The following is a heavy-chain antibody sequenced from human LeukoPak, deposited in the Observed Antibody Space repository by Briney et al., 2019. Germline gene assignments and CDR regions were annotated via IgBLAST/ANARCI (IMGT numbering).Heavy chain of an antibody. CDR1: GFTLSSYW. Sequence: PGGSLRLSCAASGFTLSSYWMHWVRQIPGKGLVWVSGINSDGSSTSYADFVKGRFTISRDNAKNTVYLQMNSLRDEDTAVYYCARIGSAAFTDSWGQGTLVTVSS. J-gene: IGHJ4*02. CDR2: INSDGSST. CDR3: ARIGSAAFTDS. V-gene: IGHV3-74*01. D-gene: IGHD3-3*02.